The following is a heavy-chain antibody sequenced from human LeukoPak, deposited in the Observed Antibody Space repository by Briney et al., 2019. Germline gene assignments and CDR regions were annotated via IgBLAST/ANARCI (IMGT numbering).Heavy chain of an antibody. D-gene: IGHD6-19*01. CDR3: AREGWQWLVHAFDI. Sequence: SETLSLTCTVSGNSISSGDYYWSWIRQPAGKGLEWIGRIYTSGSTNYNPSLKSRVTISVDTSKNQFSLKLSSVTAADTAVYYCAREGWQWLVHAFDIWGQGTMVTVSS. J-gene: IGHJ3*02. V-gene: IGHV4-61*02. CDR2: IYTSGST. CDR1: GNSISSGDYY.